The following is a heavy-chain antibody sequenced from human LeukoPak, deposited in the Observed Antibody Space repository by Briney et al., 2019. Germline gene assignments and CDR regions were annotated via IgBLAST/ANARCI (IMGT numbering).Heavy chain of an antibody. V-gene: IGHV1-8*01. CDR3: ARIGSTNETPFDY. D-gene: IGHD2-2*01. Sequence: GASVKVSCKASGYTFTSYDINGVRQATGQGLEWMGWMNPNSGNTGYAQKFQGRVTMTRNTSISTAYMELSSLRSEDTAVYYCARIGSTNETPFDYWGQGTLVTVSS. CDR2: MNPNSGNT. J-gene: IGHJ4*02. CDR1: GYTFTSYD.